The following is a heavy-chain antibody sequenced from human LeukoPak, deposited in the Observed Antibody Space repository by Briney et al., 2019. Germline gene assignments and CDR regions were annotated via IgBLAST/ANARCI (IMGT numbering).Heavy chain of an antibody. Sequence: GESLKISCKGSGYSFTSYWIGWVRPMPGKGLEWMGIIYPGDSDTRYSPSFQGQGTISADKSISTAYLQWSSLKASDTAMYYCARLPHSSSRGAFDYWGQGTLVTVSS. CDR1: GYSFTSYW. CDR2: IYPGDSDT. J-gene: IGHJ4*02. CDR3: ARLPHSSSRGAFDY. V-gene: IGHV5-51*01. D-gene: IGHD6-6*01.